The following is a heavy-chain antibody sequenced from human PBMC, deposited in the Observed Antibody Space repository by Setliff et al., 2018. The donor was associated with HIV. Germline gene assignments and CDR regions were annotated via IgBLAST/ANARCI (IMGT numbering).Heavy chain of an antibody. CDR3: AREDVTTSGLDI. D-gene: IGHD4-17*01. CDR1: GFTFGSHW. CDR2: INSDGSST. J-gene: IGHJ3*02. Sequence: GGSLRLSCAASGFTFGSHWMHWVRQAPGKGLVWVSRINSDGSSTAYADSVKGRFTISRDNAKSTLYLQMNSLRVEDTAVYYCAREDVTTSGLDIWGQGTMVTVSS. V-gene: IGHV3-74*01.